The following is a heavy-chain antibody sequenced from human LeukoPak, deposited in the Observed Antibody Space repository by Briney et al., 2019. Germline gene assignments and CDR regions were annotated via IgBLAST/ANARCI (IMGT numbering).Heavy chain of an antibody. CDR1: GFTFSDYY. J-gene: IGHJ6*02. D-gene: IGHD3-9*01. CDR2: ISSSSSYT. CDR3: ARDRALRYFDWLSQGPSNYYYGMDV. V-gene: IGHV3-11*05. Sequence: KPGGSLRLSCAASGFTFSDYYMSWIRQAPGKGLEWVSYISSSSSYTNYADSVKGRFTISRDNAKNSLYLQMNSLRAEDTAVYYCARDRALRYFDWLSQGPSNYYYGMDVWGQGTTLTVSS.